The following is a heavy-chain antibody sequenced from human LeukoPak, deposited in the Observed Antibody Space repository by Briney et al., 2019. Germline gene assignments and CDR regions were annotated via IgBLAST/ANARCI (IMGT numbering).Heavy chain of an antibody. Sequence: LVASVKVSCKASGYTFTSYDINWVRQATGQGLEWMGWINPNSGGTNYAQKFQGRVTMTRDTSISTAYMELSRLRSDDTAVYYCARGPAAIPGYYYYYMDVWGKGTTVTVSS. CDR1: GYTFTSYD. CDR3: ARGPAAIPGYYYYYMDV. V-gene: IGHV1-2*03. D-gene: IGHD2-2*02. J-gene: IGHJ6*03. CDR2: INPNSGGT.